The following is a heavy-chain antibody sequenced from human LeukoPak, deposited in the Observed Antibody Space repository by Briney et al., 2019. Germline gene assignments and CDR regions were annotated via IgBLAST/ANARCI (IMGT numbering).Heavy chain of an antibody. CDR1: GYTFTGYY. V-gene: IGHV1-2*02. J-gene: IGHJ6*03. CDR3: ARVDCSSTSCYYYYYMDV. Sequence: ASVKVSCKASGYTFTGYYMHWVRQAPGQGLEWMGWINPNSGGTNYAQKLQDRVTMTRDTSISTAYMELSRLRSDDTAVYYCARVDCSSTSCYYYYYMDVWGKGTTVTVSS. D-gene: IGHD2-2*01. CDR2: INPNSGGT.